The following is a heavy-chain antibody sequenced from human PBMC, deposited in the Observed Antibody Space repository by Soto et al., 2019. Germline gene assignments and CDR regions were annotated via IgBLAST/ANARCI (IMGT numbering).Heavy chain of an antibody. CDR2: IKQDGSEK. CDR3: ARDVLAIVVVPAANAFDI. Sequence: GGSLRLSCAASGFTFSSYWMSWVRQAPGKGLEWVANIKQDGSEKYYVDSVKGRFTISRDNAKNSLYLQMNSLRAEDTAVYYCARDVLAIVVVPAANAFDIWGQGTMVTVSS. CDR1: GFTFSSYW. J-gene: IGHJ3*02. D-gene: IGHD2-2*03. V-gene: IGHV3-7*01.